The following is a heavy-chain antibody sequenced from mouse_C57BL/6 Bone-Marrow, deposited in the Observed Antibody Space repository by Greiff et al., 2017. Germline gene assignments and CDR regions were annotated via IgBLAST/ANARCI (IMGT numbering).Heavy chain of an antibody. V-gene: IGHV1-5*01. CDR3: TGLYYPFFDV. CDR1: GYTFTSYW. Sequence: EVQLQQSGTVLARPGASVKMSCKTSGYTFTSYWMHWVKQRPGQGLEWIGAIYPGNSDTSYNQKFKGKAKLTADTSASTAYMELSSLTNEDSAVYYCTGLYYPFFDVWGTGTTVTVSS. CDR2: IYPGNSDT. J-gene: IGHJ1*03. D-gene: IGHD1-1*02.